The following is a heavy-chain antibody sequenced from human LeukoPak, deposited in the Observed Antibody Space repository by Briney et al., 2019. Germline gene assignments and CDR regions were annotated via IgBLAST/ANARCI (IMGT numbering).Heavy chain of an antibody. V-gene: IGHV3-20*04. D-gene: IGHD3-10*01. Sequence: GGSLRLSCAASGFTFDDYDMGWVRQAPGKGLEWVSGINWHGGSTGYADSVKGRFTISRDNAKNSLYLQMNSLRAEDTALYSCTRGRDYYGSGSPFDYWGQGTLVTVSS. CDR2: INWHGGST. CDR1: GFTFDDYD. CDR3: TRGRDYYGSGSPFDY. J-gene: IGHJ4*02.